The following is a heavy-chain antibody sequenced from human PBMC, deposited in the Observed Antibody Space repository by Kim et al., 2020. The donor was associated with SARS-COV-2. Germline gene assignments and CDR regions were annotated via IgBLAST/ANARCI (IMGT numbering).Heavy chain of an antibody. CDR2: INHSGST. Sequence: SETLSLTCAVYGGSFSGYYWSWIRQPPGKGLEWIGEINHSGSTNYNPSLKSRVTISVDTSKNQFSLKLSSVTAADTAVYYCARVVPAGDYYYYGMDVWGQGTTVTVSS. J-gene: IGHJ6*02. D-gene: IGHD2-2*01. CDR3: ARVVPAGDYYYYGMDV. V-gene: IGHV4-34*01. CDR1: GGSFSGYY.